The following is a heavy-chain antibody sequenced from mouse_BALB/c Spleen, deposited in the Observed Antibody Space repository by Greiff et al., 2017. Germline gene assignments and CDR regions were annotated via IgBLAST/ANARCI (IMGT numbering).Heavy chain of an antibody. CDR2: ISNGGGST. CDR3: ARHEKKVDWFAY. V-gene: IGHV5-12-2*01. Sequence: EVQRVESGGGLVQPGGSLKLSCAASGFTFSSYTMSWVRQTPEKRLEWVAYISNGGGSTYYPDTVKGRFTISRDNAKNTLYLQMSSLKSEDTAMYYCARHEKKVDWFAYWGQGTLVTVSA. CDR1: GFTFSSYT. J-gene: IGHJ3*01.